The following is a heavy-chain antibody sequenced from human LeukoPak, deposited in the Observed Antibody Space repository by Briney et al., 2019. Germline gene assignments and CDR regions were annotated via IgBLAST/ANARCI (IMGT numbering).Heavy chain of an antibody. CDR2: IYPGDSDT. D-gene: IGHD1-26*01. Sequence: GESLKISCKGSGYSFTSYWIGWVRQMPGKGLEWMGIIYPGDSDTRYSPSFQGQVTISADKSISTAYLQWSSLKASDTAMYYCARQRGEGATTVWEQDLDYWGQGTLVTVSS. V-gene: IGHV5-51*01. J-gene: IGHJ4*02. CDR3: ARQRGEGATTVWEQDLDY. CDR1: GYSFTSYW.